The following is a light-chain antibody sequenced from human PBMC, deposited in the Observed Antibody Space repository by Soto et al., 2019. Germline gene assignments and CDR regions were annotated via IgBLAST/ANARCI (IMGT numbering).Light chain of an antibody. CDR2: EVS. J-gene: IGLJ1*01. V-gene: IGLV2-23*02. Sequence: QSALTQPASVSGSPGQSITISCTGTSSDVGSYSLVSWYQQHPGKAPKLMIYEVSKRPSGVSNRFSGSKAGNMASLTISGLQAEDEADYYCYSYAGSSTYVFGTGTKLTVL. CDR1: SSDVGSYSL. CDR3: YSYAGSSTYV.